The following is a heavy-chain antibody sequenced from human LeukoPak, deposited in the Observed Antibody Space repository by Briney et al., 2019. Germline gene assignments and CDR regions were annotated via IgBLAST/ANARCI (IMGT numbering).Heavy chain of an antibody. CDR2: FDPEDGET. D-gene: IGHD6-13*01. J-gene: IGHJ4*02. V-gene: IGHV1-24*01. CDR1: GYTLTELS. CDR3: ATGRSWGWYFDY. Sequence: ASVNVSCKVSGYTLTELSMHWVRQAPGKGLEGMGGFDPEDGETIYAQKFQGRVTMTEDTSTDTAYMELSSLRSEDTAVYYCATGRSWGWYFDYWGQGTLVTVSS.